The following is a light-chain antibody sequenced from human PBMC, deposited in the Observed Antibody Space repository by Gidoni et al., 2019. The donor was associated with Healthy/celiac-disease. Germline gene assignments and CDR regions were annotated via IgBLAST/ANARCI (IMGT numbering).Light chain of an antibody. Sequence: EIVLTQCPGTLSLPPGERATLSCRASQSVSSSYLAWYQQKPGQAPRLLIYGASSRSTGIPDRFSGSGSGTDFTLTISRLEPEDFAVYYCQQYGSSSYTFGQGTKLEIK. CDR3: QQYGSSSYT. J-gene: IGKJ2*01. CDR1: QSVSSSY. V-gene: IGKV3-20*01. CDR2: GAS.